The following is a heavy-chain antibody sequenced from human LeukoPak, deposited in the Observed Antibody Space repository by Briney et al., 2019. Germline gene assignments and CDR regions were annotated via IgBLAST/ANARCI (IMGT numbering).Heavy chain of an antibody. Sequence: GGSLRLSCAASGFTFSDYYMSWIRQAPGKGLEWVSYISSSSSYTNYADSVKGRFTISRDNAKNSLYLHMNSLRAEDTAVYYCARSCSSTSCPFDYWGQGTLVTVSS. CDR1: GFTFSDYY. D-gene: IGHD2-2*01. V-gene: IGHV3-11*06. CDR3: ARSCSSTSCPFDY. J-gene: IGHJ4*02. CDR2: ISSSSSYT.